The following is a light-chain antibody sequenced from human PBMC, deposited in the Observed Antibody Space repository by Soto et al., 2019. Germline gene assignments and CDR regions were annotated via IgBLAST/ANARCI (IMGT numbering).Light chain of an antibody. CDR1: QSVGSNY. J-gene: IGKJ5*01. CDR2: GAS. CDR3: QQDLNLPIT. Sequence: EIVMTQSPATLSLSPGERATLSCRASQSVGSNYLSWYQQKPGQAPILLIYGASTRATGIPARFIGSGSGTDFTLTISSLQPEDFAVYYCQQDLNLPITFGQGTRLEIK. V-gene: IGKV3D-7*01.